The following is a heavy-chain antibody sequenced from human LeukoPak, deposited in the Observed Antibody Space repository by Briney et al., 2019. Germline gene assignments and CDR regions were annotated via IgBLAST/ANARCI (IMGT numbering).Heavy chain of an antibody. V-gene: IGHV4-59*01. J-gene: IGHJ3*02. Sequence: SETLSLTCTVSGGSIGSYYWSWIRQPPGKGLEWIGYIYYSGSTNYNPSLKSRVTISVDTSKNQFSLKLSSVTAADTAVYYCARSGWLTDVDAFDIWGQGTMVTVPS. CDR1: GGSIGSYY. CDR2: IYYSGST. D-gene: IGHD3-10*01. CDR3: ARSGWLTDVDAFDI.